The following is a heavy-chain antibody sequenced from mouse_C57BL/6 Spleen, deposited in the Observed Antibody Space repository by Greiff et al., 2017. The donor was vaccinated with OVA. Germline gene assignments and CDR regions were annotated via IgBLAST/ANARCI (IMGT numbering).Heavy chain of an antibody. J-gene: IGHJ1*03. CDR1: GYTFTSYW. Sequence: QVQLQQPGAELVKPGASVKMSCKASGYTFTSYWITWVKQRPGQGLEWIGDIYPGSGSTNYNEKFKSKATLTVDTSSSTASMQLSSLTSEDSAVYYCASYDYDEGWYFDVWGTGTTVTVSS. D-gene: IGHD2-4*01. V-gene: IGHV1-55*01. CDR2: IYPGSGST. CDR3: ASYDYDEGWYFDV.